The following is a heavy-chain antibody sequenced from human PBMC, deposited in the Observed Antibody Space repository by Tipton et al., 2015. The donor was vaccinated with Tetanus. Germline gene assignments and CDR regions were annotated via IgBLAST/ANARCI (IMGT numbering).Heavy chain of an antibody. V-gene: IGHV4-31*03. CDR2: IYYSGGT. CDR1: GGSISSGGYY. CDR3: ASQTGGANWFDP. J-gene: IGHJ5*02. Sequence: TLSLTCTVSGGSISSGGYYWSWIRQHPGKGLEWIGYIYYSGGTYYNPSLKSRVTISVDTSKNQFSLKLSSVTAADTAVYYCASQTGGANWFDPWGQGTLVTVSS. D-gene: IGHD4-17*01.